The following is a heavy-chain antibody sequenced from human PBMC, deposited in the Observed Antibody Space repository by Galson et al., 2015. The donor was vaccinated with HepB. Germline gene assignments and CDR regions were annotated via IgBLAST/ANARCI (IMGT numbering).Heavy chain of an antibody. CDR3: ARGAEPGRWFDP. CDR1: GVSISSDNW. Sequence: LSLTCAVSGVSISSDNWWSWVRLPPGKGLEGIGEIYHTGSANYNPSLRSRVTISVDKSTNQFSLTLRSVTVADTAVYYGARGAEPGRWFDPWGPGTLVTVSS. V-gene: IGHV4-4*02. CDR2: IYHTGSA. D-gene: IGHD1-14*01. J-gene: IGHJ5*02.